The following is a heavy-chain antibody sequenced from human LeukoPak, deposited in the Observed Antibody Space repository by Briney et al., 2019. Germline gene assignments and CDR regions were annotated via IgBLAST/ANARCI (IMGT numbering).Heavy chain of an antibody. Sequence: PSETLSLTCTVSGCSLSSYYWSLIRQPPGKGLELIWYIYYSWSTNYNPSLKSRVTISVDTSKNQFSLKLGSFTASDPSGYYCAXXXXGXXXVXXNFGGSEYDAFDIWGQGTMVTVSS. CDR2: IYYSWST. CDR1: GCSLSSYY. D-gene: IGHD3-10*01. CDR3: AXXXXGXXXVXXNFGGSEYDAFDI. J-gene: IGHJ3*02. V-gene: IGHV4-59*01.